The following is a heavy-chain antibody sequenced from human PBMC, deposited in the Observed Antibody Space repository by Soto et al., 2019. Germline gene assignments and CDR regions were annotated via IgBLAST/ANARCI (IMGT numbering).Heavy chain of an antibody. D-gene: IGHD1-26*01. J-gene: IGHJ4*02. V-gene: IGHV2-5*02. CDR2: NYGDDDK. CDR3: AHRVGAGITYYFDS. CDR1: GFSLSPSGVG. Sequence: QITLTESGPTLVKPTPTLTLTCPFSGFSLSPSGVGVGWIRQPPGKALEWLTFNYGDDDKRNSPFLKSRLTTTKDTSKNKEVLTMTNMDPVDTATYYCAHRVGAGITYYFDSWGQGTLVTVSS.